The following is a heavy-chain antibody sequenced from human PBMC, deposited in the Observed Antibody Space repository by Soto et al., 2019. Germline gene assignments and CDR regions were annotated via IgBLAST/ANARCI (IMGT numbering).Heavy chain of an antibody. CDR3: SRDGVRLWQRMVV. J-gene: IGHJ6*03. CDR1: GGSISSGCYY. CDR2: TYNNWTT. Sequence: PSVTLSLTCTVSGGSISSGCYYWGWLRQYPAQALQSTGPTYNNWTTYSNPSLKRRVTISVDTYNNPFYLKLSSVNAAASSVCSSSRDGVRLWQRMVVWGKGTPVTVPS. D-gene: IGHD5-12*01. V-gene: IGHV4-31*03.